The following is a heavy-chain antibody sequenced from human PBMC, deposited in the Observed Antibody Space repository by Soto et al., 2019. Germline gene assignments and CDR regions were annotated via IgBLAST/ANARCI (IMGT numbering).Heavy chain of an antibody. CDR2: IIPIFGTT. D-gene: IGHD3-3*02. J-gene: IGHJ6*02. V-gene: IGHV1-69*01. CDR3: AKEGEDMATFLGGMDV. Sequence: QVQLVQSGAEVKAPGSSVKVSCKSSEVAFSRHAINWVRQAPGQGLEWVGGIIPIFGTTNYTQRFQGRVTITADEFTRTAYMELSRLRSEDTAVYYCAKEGEDMATFLGGMDVWAQGTTVTVSS. CDR1: EVAFSRHA.